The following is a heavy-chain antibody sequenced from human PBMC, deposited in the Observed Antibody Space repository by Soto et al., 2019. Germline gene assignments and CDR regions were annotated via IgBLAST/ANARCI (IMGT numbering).Heavy chain of an antibody. CDR1: GFTFSSYG. D-gene: IGHD2-8*01. Sequence: LRLSCAASGFTFSSYGMHWVRQAPGKGLEWVAVIWYDGSNKYYADSVKGRFTISRDNSKNTLYLQVNSLRAEDTAVYYCARGIVLMVDFDYWGQGTLVTVSS. CDR2: IWYDGSNK. V-gene: IGHV3-33*08. J-gene: IGHJ4*02. CDR3: ARGIVLMVDFDY.